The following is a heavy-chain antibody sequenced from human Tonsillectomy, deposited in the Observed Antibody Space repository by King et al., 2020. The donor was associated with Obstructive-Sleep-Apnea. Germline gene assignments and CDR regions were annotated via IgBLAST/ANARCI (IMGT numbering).Heavy chain of an antibody. CDR2: ISWDGGRT. D-gene: IGHD2-15*01. Sequence: VQLVESGGVVVQPGGSLRLSCAASGFTFDDYTMHWVRQAPGKGLEWVSLISWDGGRTYYADSVKGRFTISNDNSKNSLYLQMNSLRTGDTALYYCAKGYCSGGSCYSFPFDYWGQGTLVTVSS. CDR3: AKGYCSGGSCYSFPFDY. J-gene: IGHJ4*02. CDR1: GFTFDDYT. V-gene: IGHV3-43*01.